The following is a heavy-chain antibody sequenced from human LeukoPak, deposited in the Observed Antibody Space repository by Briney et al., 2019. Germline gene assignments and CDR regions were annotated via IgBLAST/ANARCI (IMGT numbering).Heavy chain of an antibody. CDR3: AKVHSSSWYPIDY. J-gene: IGHJ4*02. D-gene: IGHD6-13*01. Sequence: PGGSLRLSCAASGFTFSSYGMHWVRQAPGNGLEWVAVISYDGSNKYYADSVKGRFTISRDNSKNTLYLQMNSLRAEDTAVYYCAKVHSSSWYPIDYWGQGTLVTVSS. CDR1: GFTFSSYG. CDR2: ISYDGSNK. V-gene: IGHV3-30*18.